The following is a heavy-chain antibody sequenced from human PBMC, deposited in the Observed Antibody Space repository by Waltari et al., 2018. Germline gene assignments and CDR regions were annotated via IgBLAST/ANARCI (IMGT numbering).Heavy chain of an antibody. D-gene: IGHD4-4*01. Sequence: QVQLQQWGAGLLKPSETLSLTCAVYGGSFSGSYWRWIRQPPGKGLEWIGEINHSGSTNYNPSLKSRVTISVDTSKNQFSLKLSSVTAADTAVYYCASRAFYSNYVGQFDYWGQGTLVTVSS. V-gene: IGHV4-34*01. CDR3: ASRAFYSNYVGQFDY. CDR2: INHSGST. CDR1: GGSFSGSY. J-gene: IGHJ4*02.